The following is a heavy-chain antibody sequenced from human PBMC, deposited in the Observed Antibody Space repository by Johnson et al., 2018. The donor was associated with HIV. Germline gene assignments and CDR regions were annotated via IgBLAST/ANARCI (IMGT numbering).Heavy chain of an antibody. V-gene: IGHV3-66*01. J-gene: IGHJ3*02. D-gene: IGHD3-9*01. Sequence: VQLVESGGGLVQPGGSLRLSCAASGFTVSNYYMTWVRQSPGKGLEWVSVIYSGGSTYYADSVKGRFTISRDTSKNTLYPQMNSLRAEDTAVYYCARDPYYDFLTGPRDAFDIWGQGTMVTVSS. CDR2: IYSGGST. CDR1: GFTVSNYY. CDR3: ARDPYYDFLTGPRDAFDI.